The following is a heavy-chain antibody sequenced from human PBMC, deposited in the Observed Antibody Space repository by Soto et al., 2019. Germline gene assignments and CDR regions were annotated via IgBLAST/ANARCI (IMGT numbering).Heavy chain of an antibody. D-gene: IGHD3-22*01. CDR2: ISYSGST. J-gene: IGHJ4*02. Sequence: SETLSLTCTVSGDSISSINNYWSWIRQPPGEGLEWIGFISYSGSTNYNPSLKSRVTISVDTSKNQFSLKLSSVTAADTAVYYCARGGTYYYDSSGYYWGQGTLVTVSS. CDR1: GDSISSINNY. V-gene: IGHV4-61*05. CDR3: ARGGTYYYDSSGYY.